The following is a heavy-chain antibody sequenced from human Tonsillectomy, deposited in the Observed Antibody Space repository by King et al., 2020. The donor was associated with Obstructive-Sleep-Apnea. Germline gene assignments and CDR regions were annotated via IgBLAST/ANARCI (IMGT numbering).Heavy chain of an antibody. V-gene: IGHV3-30*04. D-gene: IGHD6-19*01. Sequence: QPQLVQSGGGVVQPGRSLRLSCAASGFTFSIYTMHWVRQAPGKGLEWVAVISYDGSDKYYADSVKGRFTISRDNSKKTLYLQMNSLRAEDTAVYYWAREDTSIAVAGPFDYWGQGTLVTVSS. CDR3: AREDTSIAVAGPFDY. CDR1: GFTFSIYT. CDR2: ISYDGSDK. J-gene: IGHJ4*02.